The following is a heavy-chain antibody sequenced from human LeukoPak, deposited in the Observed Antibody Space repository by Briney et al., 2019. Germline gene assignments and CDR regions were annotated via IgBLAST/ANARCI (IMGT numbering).Heavy chain of an antibody. CDR2: IYPGDSDT. CDR3: ARRRYYYDSSGYRKRYYYFDY. V-gene: IGHV5-51*01. J-gene: IGHJ4*02. CDR1: GYSFTSYW. Sequence: PGESLKISCKGSGYSFTSYWIGWVRQMPGKGLEWMGIIYPGDSDTRYSPSFQGQVTISADKSISTAYLQWSSLKASDTAMYYCARRRYYYDSSGYRKRYYYFDYWGQGTLVTVSS. D-gene: IGHD3-22*01.